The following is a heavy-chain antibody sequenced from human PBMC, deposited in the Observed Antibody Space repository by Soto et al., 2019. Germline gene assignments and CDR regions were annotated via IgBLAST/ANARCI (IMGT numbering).Heavy chain of an antibody. V-gene: IGHV3-30-3*01. Sequence: QVQLVESGGGVIQPGRSLRLSCAASGFTFSPYTMHWVRQAPGKGLEWVAVISYDGSTEYNPDSVKGRFTISRDNPKNTVYLQINSLRAEDTAIYYCARGGGFCGGDCYKGGIDYWGQGTLVTVAS. CDR1: GFTFSPYT. D-gene: IGHD2-21*02. CDR2: ISYDGSTE. CDR3: ARGGGFCGGDCYKGGIDY. J-gene: IGHJ4*02.